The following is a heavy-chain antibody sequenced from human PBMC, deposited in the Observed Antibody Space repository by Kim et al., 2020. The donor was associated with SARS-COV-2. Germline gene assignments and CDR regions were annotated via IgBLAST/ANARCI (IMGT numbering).Heavy chain of an antibody. CDR2: ISYDGSNQ. V-gene: IGHV3-30-3*01. Sequence: GGSLRLSCAASGFTFSSYAMHWVRQAPGKGLEWVAIISYDGSNQYYADSVKGRFTISRDNSKNTLYLQMNSLRAEDTAVYYCARSNIVVVTVHAFDIWGQGTMVTVSS. CDR3: ARSNIVVVTVHAFDI. J-gene: IGHJ3*02. D-gene: IGHD2-21*02. CDR1: GFTFSSYA.